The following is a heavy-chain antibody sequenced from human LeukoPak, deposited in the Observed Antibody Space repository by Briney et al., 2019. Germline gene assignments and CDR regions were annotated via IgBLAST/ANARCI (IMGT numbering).Heavy chain of an antibody. Sequence: PSETLSLTCTVYGGSISSSGYNWGWIRQPPGKGLEWIGSIQYGGTTYYKLSLKSRVSISVDTSKNQFSLKLSSVTAADTAVYYCARQNSGYEYYYYYYMDVWGKGTTVTVSS. CDR3: ARQNSGYEYYYYYYMDV. J-gene: IGHJ6*03. CDR1: GGSISSSGYN. CDR2: IQYGGTT. V-gene: IGHV4-39*01. D-gene: IGHD5-12*01.